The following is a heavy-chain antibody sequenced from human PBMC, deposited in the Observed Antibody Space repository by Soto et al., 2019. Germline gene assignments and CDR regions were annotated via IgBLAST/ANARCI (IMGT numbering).Heavy chain of an antibody. D-gene: IGHD3-9*01. CDR1: GYNCSNRD. CDR3: NLKHCDH. CDR2: GSQNGSQT. Sequence: PGGPLRLSWAASGYNCSNRDINWDHQAQGKWLEWVSAGSQNGSQTHYAASVKGRFSISRDNSSNFLYQQMNSQRPEDMPVLVSNLKHCDHWGQLPRVTV. J-gene: IGHJ4*02. V-gene: IGHV3-35*01.